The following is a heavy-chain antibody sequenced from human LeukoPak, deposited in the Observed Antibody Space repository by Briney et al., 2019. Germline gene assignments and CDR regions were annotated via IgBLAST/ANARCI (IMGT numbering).Heavy chain of an antibody. D-gene: IGHD6-13*01. CDR3: AKVAQYSSSWYYRDDAFDI. V-gene: IGHV3-43*02. J-gene: IGHJ3*02. CDR1: GFTFDDYA. CDR2: ISGDGGST. Sequence: PGGSLRLSCAASGFTFDDYAMHWVRQAPGKGLEWVSLISGDGGSTYYADSVKGRFTISRDNSKNSLYLQMNSLRTEDTALYYCAKVAQYSSSWYYRDDAFDIGGQGTMVTVSS.